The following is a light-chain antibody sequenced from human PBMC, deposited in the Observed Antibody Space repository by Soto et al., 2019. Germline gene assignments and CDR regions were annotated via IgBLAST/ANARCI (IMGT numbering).Light chain of an antibody. CDR1: SSDVGTYEY. CDR3: SSYASNGDVL. J-gene: IGLJ2*01. CDR2: EVS. V-gene: IGLV2-14*01. Sequence: QSALTQPASVSGSPGQSITISCTGTSSDVGTYEYVSWYQHHPGKAPKLMIYEVSNRPSGVSDRFSGSKSGNTASLTISGLQAEDEADYYCSSYASNGDVLFGGGTKLTVL.